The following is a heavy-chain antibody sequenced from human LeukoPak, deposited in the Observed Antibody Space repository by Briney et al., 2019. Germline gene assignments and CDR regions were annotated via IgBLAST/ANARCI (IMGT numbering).Heavy chain of an antibody. J-gene: IGHJ6*02. Sequence: ASVKVSCKASGYTFTGYYMHWVRQAPGQGLEWMGWINPNRGGTNYAQKFQGRVTMTRDTSTSTAYMELSRLRSDDTAVYYCARDLFLETGRPYYYYYYGMDVCGQGSTVTV. V-gene: IGHV1-2*02. CDR3: ARDLFLETGRPYYYYYYGMDV. CDR1: GYTFTGYY. D-gene: IGHD3-9*01. CDR2: INPNRGGT.